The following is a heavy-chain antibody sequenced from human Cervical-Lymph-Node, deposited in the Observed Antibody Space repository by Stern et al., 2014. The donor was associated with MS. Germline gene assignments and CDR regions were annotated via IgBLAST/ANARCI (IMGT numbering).Heavy chain of an antibody. J-gene: IGHJ6*02. CDR1: GFTFRNAW. CDR3: TTLDRSYPYYYYGMDV. Sequence: EVQLEESGGGLVKPGGSLRLSCAASGFTFRNAWMTWIRQAPGKGLECVGRIKSKTDGGTTDYAAPVKGRFTISRDDSKNTLYLQMNSLKTEDTAVYYCTTLDRSYPYYYYGMDVWGQGTTVTVSS. CDR2: IKSKTDGGTT. V-gene: IGHV3-15*01. D-gene: IGHD1-26*01.